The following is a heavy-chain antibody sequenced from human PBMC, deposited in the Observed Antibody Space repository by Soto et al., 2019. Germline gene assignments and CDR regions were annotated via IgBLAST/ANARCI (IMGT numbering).Heavy chain of an antibody. V-gene: IGHV1-69*08. CDR2: VIPVRTTP. Sequence: QVQLVQSGAEVKKPGSSVRVSCRSSGDTFSSYIVNWLRLAPGRALEWMGRVIPVRTTPDYAQHFRGRVTISADRSTKTVYLDLSILRSDDTAFYYCARRRYWGYDCYHKHYYGMDVGGKESLVTVPS. J-gene: IGHJ6*04. D-gene: IGHD2-21*01. CDR3: ARRRYWGYDCYHKHYYGMDV. CDR1: GDTFSSYI.